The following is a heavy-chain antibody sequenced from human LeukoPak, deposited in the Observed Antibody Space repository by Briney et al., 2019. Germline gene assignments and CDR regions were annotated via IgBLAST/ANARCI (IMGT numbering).Heavy chain of an antibody. CDR3: ARVYSNYDPAAMDV. CDR1: GFTFSSYA. Sequence: GGSLSLSCTASGFTFSSYAMNWVRQAPGKGLEWVSYISSSGSPIYYADSVKGRFTISRDNAKNSLYLQMSSLRAEDTAMYYCARVYSNYDPAAMDVWGQGTTVTVSS. D-gene: IGHD4-11*01. V-gene: IGHV3-48*04. CDR2: ISSSGSPI. J-gene: IGHJ6*02.